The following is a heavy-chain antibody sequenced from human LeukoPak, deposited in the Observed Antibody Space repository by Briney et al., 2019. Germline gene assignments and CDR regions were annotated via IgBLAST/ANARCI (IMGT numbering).Heavy chain of an antibody. CDR2: INAGNGNT. Sequence: ASVKVSCKASGYTFTSYAMHWVRQAPGQRLEWMGWINAGNGNTKYSQKFQGRVTITRDTSASTAYMELSSLRSEDTAAYYCARDRGMYSSSWYYYYYGMDVWGQGTTVTVSS. CDR1: GYTFTSYA. J-gene: IGHJ6*02. V-gene: IGHV1-3*01. D-gene: IGHD6-13*01. CDR3: ARDRGMYSSSWYYYYYGMDV.